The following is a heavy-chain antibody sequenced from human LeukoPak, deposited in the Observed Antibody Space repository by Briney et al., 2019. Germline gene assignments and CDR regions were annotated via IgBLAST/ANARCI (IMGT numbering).Heavy chain of an antibody. V-gene: IGHV4-31*03. CDR2: IYYSGST. D-gene: IGHD6-13*01. CDR3: ARSSSSWHDAFDI. J-gene: IGHJ3*02. Sequence: SHTLSLLCTFWGGFINLGGYYWSWIRQHPAKGLGWIGYIYYSGSTYYNPSLKSRVTISVDTSKNQLSLKLSSVTAADTAVYYCARSSSSWHDAFDIWGQPSMVTASS. CDR1: GGFINLGGYY.